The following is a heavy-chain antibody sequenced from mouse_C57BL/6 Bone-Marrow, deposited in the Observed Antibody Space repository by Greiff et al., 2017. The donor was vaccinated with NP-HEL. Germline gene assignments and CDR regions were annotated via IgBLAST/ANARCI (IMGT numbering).Heavy chain of an antibody. D-gene: IGHD2-4*01. CDR1: GFNIKDYY. J-gene: IGHJ4*01. Sequence: EAQLQQSGAELVRPGASVKLSCTASGFNIKDYYMHWVKQRPEQGLEWIGRIDPEDGDTEYAPKFQGKATMTADTSSNTAYLQLSSLTSEDTAVYYCTGRLRPCYAMGYWGQGTSVTVSS. CDR2: IDPEDGDT. CDR3: TGRLRPCYAMGY. V-gene: IGHV14-1*01.